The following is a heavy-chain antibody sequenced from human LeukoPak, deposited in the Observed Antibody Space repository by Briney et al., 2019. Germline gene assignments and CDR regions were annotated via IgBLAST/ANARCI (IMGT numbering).Heavy chain of an antibody. Sequence: GGSLRLSCAASGFTFSSYWMHWVCQTPGQGLVCVSRINSAASSTDYADSVKGRFTISRDNAKNTLYLQMNSLRAEDMAVYYCVRGSNDWIGMDVWGQGTTVTVSS. CDR2: INSAASST. D-gene: IGHD3-9*01. CDR1: GFTFSSYW. J-gene: IGHJ6*02. V-gene: IGHV3-74*01. CDR3: VRGSNDWIGMDV.